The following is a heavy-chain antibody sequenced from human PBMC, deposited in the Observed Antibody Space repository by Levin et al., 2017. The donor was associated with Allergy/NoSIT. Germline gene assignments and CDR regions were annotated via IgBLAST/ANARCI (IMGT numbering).Heavy chain of an antibody. J-gene: IGHJ4*02. CDR1: GGSVSSSSHY. CDR3: GRHSAGRGITTVREGIGN. D-gene: IGHD3-10*01. V-gene: IGHV4-39*01. CDR2: RHYSGIT. Sequence: SETLSLTCTVAGGSVSSSSHYWGWIRQSPGKGLEWIGSRHYSGITFYNPSLKSRPTISVETSKKSFSLHLTSVTAADTAVSYGGRHSAGRGITTVREGIGNWGQGILVTVSS.